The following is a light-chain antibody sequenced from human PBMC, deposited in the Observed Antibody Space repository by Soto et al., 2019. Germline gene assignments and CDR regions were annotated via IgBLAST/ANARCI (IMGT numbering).Light chain of an antibody. CDR2: GAS. Sequence: EIVMSQSPATLSVSPGERATLSCRASQSVRNNLAWYQQRPGQAPRLLMYGASTRPSGIPARFTGGGSGTDFTLTITSLQSEDFAVYYCQRYGNSPGFTFGQGTKVE. CDR1: QSVRNN. J-gene: IGKJ2*01. V-gene: IGKV3-15*01. CDR3: QRYGNSPGFT.